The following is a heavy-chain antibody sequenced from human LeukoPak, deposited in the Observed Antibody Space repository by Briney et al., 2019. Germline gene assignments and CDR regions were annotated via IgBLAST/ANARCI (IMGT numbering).Heavy chain of an antibody. Sequence: GGSLRLSCGASGFXVSNNYMNWVRQAPGKGPEWVSIIYSGGGTYYADSVRGRFTTSRDNSENTLFLQMNTLRAEDTAIYYCAKTKGRNFGDLGFDYWGQGTLVTVSS. CDR1: GFXVSNNY. V-gene: IGHV3-53*01. J-gene: IGHJ4*02. CDR3: AKTKGRNFGDLGFDY. D-gene: IGHD3-10*01. CDR2: IYSGGGT.